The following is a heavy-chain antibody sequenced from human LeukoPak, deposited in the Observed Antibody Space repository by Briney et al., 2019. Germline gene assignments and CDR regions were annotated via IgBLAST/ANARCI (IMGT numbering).Heavy chain of an antibody. D-gene: IGHD2-15*01. CDR1: GGSISSGDYY. CDR3: ARDRPNCSGGSCYSPTYYYYYGMDV. V-gene: IGHV4-30-4*01. CDR2: IYYSGST. J-gene: IGHJ6*02. Sequence: SQTLSLTCTVSGGSISSGDYYWSWIRQPPGKGLEWIGYIYYSGSTYYNPSLKSRVTISVDTSKNQFSLKLSSVTAAGTAVYYCARDRPNCSGGSCYSPTYYYYYGMDVWGQGTTVTVSS.